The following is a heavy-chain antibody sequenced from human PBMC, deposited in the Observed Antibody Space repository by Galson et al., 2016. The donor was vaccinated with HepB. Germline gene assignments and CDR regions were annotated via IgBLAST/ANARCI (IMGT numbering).Heavy chain of an antibody. D-gene: IGHD6-19*01. CDR1: GFTVSTYK. V-gene: IGHV3-48*02. CDR3: ASPGGWFRN. CDR2: TSSSSGVT. Sequence: SLRLSCAVSGFTVSTYKMHWVRQAPGKGPEWVAFTSSSSGVTFYADSVKGRFNISRDNANNSLYLQMNSLRYEDTAVYYCASPGGWFRNWGQGTLVTVSS. J-gene: IGHJ4*02.